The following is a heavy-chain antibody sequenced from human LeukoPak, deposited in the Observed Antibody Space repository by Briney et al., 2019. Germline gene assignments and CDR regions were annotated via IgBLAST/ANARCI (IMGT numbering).Heavy chain of an antibody. Sequence: PSETLSLTCAVYGGSFSGYYWSWIRQPSGKGLEWIGYLFYSGSSNYNPSLKSRVTISVDTSKNQFSLKLNSVTAADTAVYYCARGSSSWYRWFDPWGQGTLVTVSS. J-gene: IGHJ5*02. V-gene: IGHV4-59*01. CDR1: GGSFSGYY. D-gene: IGHD6-13*01. CDR2: LFYSGSS. CDR3: ARGSSSWYRWFDP.